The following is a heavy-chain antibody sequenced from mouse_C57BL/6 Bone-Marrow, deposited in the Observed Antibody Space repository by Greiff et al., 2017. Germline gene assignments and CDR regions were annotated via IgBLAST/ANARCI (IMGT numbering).Heavy chain of an antibody. CDR1: GFTFSDYG. CDR3: ARNFPLYYSYAMDY. CDR2: ISSGSSTI. J-gene: IGHJ4*01. Sequence: EVKLVESGGGLVKPGGSLKLSCAASGFTFSDYGMHWVRQAPEKGLEWVAYISSGSSTIYYADTVKGRFTISRDNAKNTLFLQMTSLRSEDTAMYYCARNFPLYYSYAMDYWGQGTSVTGSS. V-gene: IGHV5-17*01. D-gene: IGHD1-1*01.